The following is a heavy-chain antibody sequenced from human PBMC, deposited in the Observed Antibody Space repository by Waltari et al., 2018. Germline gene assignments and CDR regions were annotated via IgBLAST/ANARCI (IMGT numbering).Heavy chain of an antibody. J-gene: IGHJ6*03. V-gene: IGHV4-4*09. CDR1: GGSISSYY. CDR3: ARDDYGDSDTPIDYYYYMDV. D-gene: IGHD4-17*01. Sequence: QVQLQESGPGLVKPSETLSLTCTVSGGSISSYYWCCIRQPPAKGLAWIGDIYSSGSTNYNTSLKSRVTRSVDTSKDQFTLKLSSVTAADTAVYYCARDDYGDSDTPIDYYYYMDVWGKGTTVTVSS. CDR2: IYSSGST.